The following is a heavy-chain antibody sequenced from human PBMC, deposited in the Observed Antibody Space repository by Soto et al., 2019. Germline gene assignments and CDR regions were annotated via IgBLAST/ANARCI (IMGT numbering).Heavy chain of an antibody. J-gene: IGHJ4*02. CDR2: ISGTSDSI. CDR1: GFTFSYYY. CDR3: ARVGVVTAAGTSNY. V-gene: IGHV3-11*06. Sequence: GGSLRLSWAASGFTFSYYYMSWIRQVPGKGLEWVAYISGTSDSIPYADSVKGRFTISRDNAKNSLYLQMNSLRAEDTAVYYCARVGVVTAAGTSNYWGQGTLVTVSS. D-gene: IGHD6-13*01.